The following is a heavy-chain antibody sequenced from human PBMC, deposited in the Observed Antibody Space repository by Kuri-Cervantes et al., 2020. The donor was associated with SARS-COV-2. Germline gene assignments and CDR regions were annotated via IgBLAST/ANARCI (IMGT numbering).Heavy chain of an antibody. J-gene: IGHJ6*03. Sequence: GESLKISCASSGFTFSDYDMHWVRQAPGEGLEWVAVIWYDGRNTYYTGSVKGRFTISRDNSKNMLYLEVNSLRAEDTAVYHCARNHSMDVWGTGTAVTVSS. CDR1: GFTFSDYD. CDR3: ARNHSMDV. CDR2: IWYDGRNT. V-gene: IGHV3-33*08.